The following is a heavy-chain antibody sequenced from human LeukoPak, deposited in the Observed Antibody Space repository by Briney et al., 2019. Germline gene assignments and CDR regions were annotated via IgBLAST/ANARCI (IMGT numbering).Heavy chain of an antibody. J-gene: IGHJ4*02. Sequence: GGSLRLSCAASGFNVNNAWMSWVRQAPGKGLEWVGRIRSKIDGGATDYAAPAKGRFTISRDDSKNTLYLQINSLKIEDTAMYYCYTSITDYWGQGTLVTVSS. CDR2: IRSKIDGGAT. CDR1: GFNVNNAW. V-gene: IGHV3-15*07. CDR3: YTSITDY. D-gene: IGHD2-21*01.